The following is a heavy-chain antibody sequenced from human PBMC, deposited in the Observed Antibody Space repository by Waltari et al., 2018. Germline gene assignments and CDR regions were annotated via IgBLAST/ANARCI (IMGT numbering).Heavy chain of an antibody. CDR3: ARERGAYDSSGYSHLWFDP. Sequence: QLQLQESGPGLVKPSETLSLTCTVSGGSISSSSYYWGWIRQPPGKGLEWIGSIYYSGSTYYNPSLKSRVTISVDTSKNQFSLKLSSVTAADTAVYYCARERGAYDSSGYSHLWFDPWGQGTLVTVSS. CDR2: IYYSGST. J-gene: IGHJ5*02. V-gene: IGHV4-39*07. D-gene: IGHD3-22*01. CDR1: GGSISSSSYY.